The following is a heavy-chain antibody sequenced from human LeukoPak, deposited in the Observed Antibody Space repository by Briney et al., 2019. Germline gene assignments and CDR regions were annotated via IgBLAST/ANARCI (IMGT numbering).Heavy chain of an antibody. Sequence: GSLRLSCAASGFTFSSYGMHWVRQAPGKGLEWVAVIWYDGSNKYYADSVKGRFTISRDNSKNTLYLQMNSLRAEDTAVYYCAKGDSSGYYTYFQHWARAPWSPSPQ. CDR2: IWYDGSNK. D-gene: IGHD3-22*01. CDR3: AKGDSSGYYTYFQH. J-gene: IGHJ1*01. V-gene: IGHV3-33*06. CDR1: GFTFSSYG.